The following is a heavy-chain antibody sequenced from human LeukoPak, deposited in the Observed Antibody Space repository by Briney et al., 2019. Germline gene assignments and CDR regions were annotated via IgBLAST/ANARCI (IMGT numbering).Heavy chain of an antibody. CDR2: IKANSGGT. CDR3: ARGGEVGYVLGVRKPFDP. CDR1: GYTFTDYF. D-gene: IGHD3-10*02. Sequence: VASVKVSCKASGYTFTDYFIHWVRQAPGHGLEWMGWIKANSGGTHYAQKFQGRVTMTRDTSSSTVYMELSSLRSDDTALYFCARGGEVGYVLGVRKPFDPWGQGTLVTVSS. V-gene: IGHV1-2*02. J-gene: IGHJ5*02.